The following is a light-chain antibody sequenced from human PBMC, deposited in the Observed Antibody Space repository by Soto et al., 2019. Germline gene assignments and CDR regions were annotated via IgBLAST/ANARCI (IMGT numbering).Light chain of an antibody. CDR3: QQYNSHPYT. CDR2: KAS. V-gene: IGKV1-5*03. Sequence: DIQITQSTSTLSACVGDRVTITCRASHSISSWLAWYQQKPGKAPKLMIYKASSLESGVTSRFSGSGSGTEFTRTISSLQPDDFATYYCQQYNSHPYTFGQGTKLDIQ. J-gene: IGKJ2*01. CDR1: HSISSW.